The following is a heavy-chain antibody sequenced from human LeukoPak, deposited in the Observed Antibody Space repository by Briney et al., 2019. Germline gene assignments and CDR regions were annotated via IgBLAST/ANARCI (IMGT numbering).Heavy chain of an antibody. CDR3: AKTGERDY. J-gene: IGHJ4*02. V-gene: IGHV3-7*01. Sequence: GGSLRLSCAASGFTFNKSWMSWVRQAPGKGPEWLANIKEDGTQKYYVDSVRGRFTISRDNAENSLYLQMNSLRDEDTAVYYCAKTGERDYWGRGTLVTVSS. CDR1: GFTFNKSW. CDR2: IKEDGTQK. D-gene: IGHD7-27*01.